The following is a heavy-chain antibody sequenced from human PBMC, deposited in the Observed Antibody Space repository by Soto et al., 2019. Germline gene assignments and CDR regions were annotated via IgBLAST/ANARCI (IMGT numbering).Heavy chain of an antibody. V-gene: IGHV4-30-2*01. CDR3: ARSDYDYVWGSFSWFDP. CDR2: IYHSGST. CDR1: GGSISSGGYS. D-gene: IGHD3-16*01. J-gene: IGHJ5*02. Sequence: KTSETLSLTCAVSGGSISSGGYSWSWIRQPPGKGLEWIGYIYHSGSTYYNPSLKSRVTISVDRSKNQFSLKLSSVTAADTAVYYCARSDYDYVWGSFSWFDPWGQGTLVTVSS.